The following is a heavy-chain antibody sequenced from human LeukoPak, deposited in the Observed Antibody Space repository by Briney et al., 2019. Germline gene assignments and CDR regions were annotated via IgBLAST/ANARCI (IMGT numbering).Heavy chain of an antibody. CDR2: FDPEDGET. CDR1: GYTLTELS. Sequence: ASVKVSCKVSGYTLTELSMHWVRQAPGKGLEWMGGFDPEDGETIYAQKFQSRVTMTEDTSTDTAYMELSSLIPEDTAVYSCATAPGGSYSAFDYWGQGTLVTVSS. CDR3: ATAPGGSYSAFDY. V-gene: IGHV1-24*01. D-gene: IGHD1-26*01. J-gene: IGHJ4*02.